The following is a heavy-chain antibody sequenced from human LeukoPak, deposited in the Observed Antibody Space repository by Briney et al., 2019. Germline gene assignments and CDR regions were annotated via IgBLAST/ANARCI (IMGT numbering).Heavy chain of an antibody. D-gene: IGHD3-10*01. CDR1: GGTFISYA. V-gene: IGHV1-69*01. CDR2: IIPIFGTA. CDR3: ARAGSGSYYTLDY. Sequence: GASVKVSCKASGGTFISYAISWVRQAPGQGLEWMGGIIPIFGTANYAQKFQGRVTITADESTSTAYMELGSLRSEDTAVYYCARAGSGSYYTLDYWGQGTLVTVSS. J-gene: IGHJ4*02.